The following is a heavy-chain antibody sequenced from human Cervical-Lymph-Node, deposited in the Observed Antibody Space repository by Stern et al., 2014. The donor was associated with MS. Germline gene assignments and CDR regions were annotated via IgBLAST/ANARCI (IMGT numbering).Heavy chain of an antibody. CDR1: GGTFSRYT. CDR2: IIPIFGTA. CDR3: ARGELKEGLVRGMDV. D-gene: IGHD1-26*01. Sequence: QVQLVQSGAEVQKPGSSVKVSCKASGGTFSRYTISWVRQAPGQGLEWMAGIIPIFGTANYPQKFQGRATVHADESTKPAYMDLGSLRSEDSAVYYCARGELKEGLVRGMDVWGQGTTVTVSS. V-gene: IGHV1-69*01. J-gene: IGHJ6*02.